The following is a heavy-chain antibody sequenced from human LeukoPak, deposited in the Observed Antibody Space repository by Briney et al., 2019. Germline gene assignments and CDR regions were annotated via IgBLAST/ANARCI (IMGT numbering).Heavy chain of an antibody. CDR2: IYYSGST. J-gene: IGHJ4*02. D-gene: IGHD6-13*01. CDR3: ARQPAATGTRGYFDF. Sequence: SETLSLTCTVSGGSINNYYWSWIRQPPGKGLEWIGYIYYSGSTNYNPSLKSRVTISADTSKNQFSLKVNSVTAADTAVYYCARQPAATGTRGYFDFWGQGTLVTVSS. V-gene: IGHV4-59*08. CDR1: GGSINNYY.